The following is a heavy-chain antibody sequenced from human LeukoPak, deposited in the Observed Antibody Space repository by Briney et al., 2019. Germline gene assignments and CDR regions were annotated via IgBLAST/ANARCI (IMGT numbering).Heavy chain of an antibody. V-gene: IGHV4-59*11. CDR2: ISYIGSI. J-gene: IGHJ3*02. D-gene: IGHD4-17*01. CDR1: DDSFSSHY. Sequence: SETLSLTCAVSDDSFSSHYWTWIRQPPGKGLEWIGYISYIGSINYNPSLKSRVTISIDTSKNQFSLKLTSVTAADTAVYYCARDLVTVTKGFDIWGQGTMVSVSS. CDR3: ARDLVTVTKGFDI.